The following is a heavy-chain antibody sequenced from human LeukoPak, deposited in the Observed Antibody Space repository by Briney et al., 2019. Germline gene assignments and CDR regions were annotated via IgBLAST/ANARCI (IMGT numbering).Heavy chain of an antibody. D-gene: IGHD3-10*01. Sequence: PSETLSLTCTVSGGSISSYYWSWIRQPPGKGLEWIGYIYYSGSTNYNPSLKSRVTISVDTSKNQFSLKLSSVTAADTAVYYCARETGSGSSPFDYWGQGTLVTVSS. J-gene: IGHJ4*02. V-gene: IGHV4-59*01. CDR3: ARETGSGSSPFDY. CDR2: IYYSGST. CDR1: GGSISSYY.